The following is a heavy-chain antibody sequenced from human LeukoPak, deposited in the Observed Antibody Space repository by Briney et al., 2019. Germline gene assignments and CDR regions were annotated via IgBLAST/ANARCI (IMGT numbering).Heavy chain of an antibody. CDR1: GFTFSSYS. CDR3: ARDQTFWSGYCMDV. D-gene: IGHD3-3*01. CDR2: ISSSSSYI. Sequence: GGSLRLSCAASGFTFSSYSTNWVRQAPGKGLEWVSSISSSSSYIYYADSVKGRFTISRDNAKNSLYLQMNSLRAEDTAVYYCARDQTFWSGYCMDVWGQGTTVTVSS. V-gene: IGHV3-21*01. J-gene: IGHJ6*02.